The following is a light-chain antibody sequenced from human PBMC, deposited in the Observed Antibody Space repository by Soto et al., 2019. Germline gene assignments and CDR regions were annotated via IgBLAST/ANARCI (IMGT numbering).Light chain of an antibody. V-gene: IGKV3-11*01. CDR2: DAS. Sequence: EIVLTQSPATLSLSPGERATLSCRASQSVSSYLAWYQQKPGQPPRLLFYDASNRAAGIPARFSGSGSGTDFTLTISSLEPDDVAVYYCQQRSYWLTFGQGTRLEIK. CDR3: QQRSYWLT. CDR1: QSVSSY. J-gene: IGKJ5*01.